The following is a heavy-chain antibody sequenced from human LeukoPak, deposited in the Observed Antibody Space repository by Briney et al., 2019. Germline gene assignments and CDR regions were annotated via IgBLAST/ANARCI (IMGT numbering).Heavy chain of an antibody. CDR3: ARHNPIYYFGSGSLGNWFDP. J-gene: IGHJ5*02. CDR1: GYSFTNYW. CDR2: VYPGDSDT. D-gene: IGHD3-10*01. V-gene: IGHV5-51*01. Sequence: GESLKISCKGSGYSFTNYWIDWVRQMPGKGLEWMGTVYPGDSDTRYSPSFQGQVTISADKSISTAYLQWSSLKASDTAMYYCARHNPIYYFGSGSLGNWFDPWGQGTLVTVSS.